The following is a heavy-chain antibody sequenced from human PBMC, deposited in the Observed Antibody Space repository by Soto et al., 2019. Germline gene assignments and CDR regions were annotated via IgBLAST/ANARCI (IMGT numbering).Heavy chain of an antibody. Sequence: QVQLVQSGAEVKKPGASVKVSCKASGYTFTNFGISWVRQAPGQGLEWMGWISAYNGNTNYAQNFQGRVTMTTDTSTTTAHRGLRTLSSDDTAVYYCARGGPPIDYWGQGTLVTVSS. V-gene: IGHV1-18*01. D-gene: IGHD3-16*01. CDR2: ISAYNGNT. CDR3: ARGGPPIDY. CDR1: GYTFTNFG. J-gene: IGHJ4*02.